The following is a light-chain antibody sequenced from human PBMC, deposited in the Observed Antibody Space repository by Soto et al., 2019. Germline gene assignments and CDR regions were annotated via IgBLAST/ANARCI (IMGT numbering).Light chain of an antibody. V-gene: IGKV3-11*01. Sequence: EIVLTQSPATLSLSPGERATLSCRASQSVSSCLAWYQQKPGQAPRLLIYDASNRATGIPARFSGSGPGTDFTLTISSLEPEDFAVYYCQQSSNWPLTFGQGTKVDIK. CDR3: QQSSNWPLT. CDR2: DAS. CDR1: QSVSSC. J-gene: IGKJ1*01.